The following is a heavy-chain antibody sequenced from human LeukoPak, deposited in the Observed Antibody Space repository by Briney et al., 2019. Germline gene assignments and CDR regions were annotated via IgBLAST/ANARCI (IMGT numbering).Heavy chain of an antibody. V-gene: IGHV3-9*01. CDR2: ISWNSGSI. CDR3: AKEYCSSTSCLVDY. Sequence: PGGSLRLSSAASGFTFDDYAMHWVRQAPGKGLEWVSGISWNSGSIGYADSVKGRFTISRDNAKNSLYLQMNSLRAEDTALYYCAKEYCSSTSCLVDYWGQGTLVTVSS. J-gene: IGHJ4*02. CDR1: GFTFDDYA. D-gene: IGHD2-2*01.